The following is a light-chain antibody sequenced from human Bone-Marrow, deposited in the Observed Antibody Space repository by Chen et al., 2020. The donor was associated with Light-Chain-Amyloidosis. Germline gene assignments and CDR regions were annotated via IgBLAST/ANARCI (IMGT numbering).Light chain of an antibody. CDR3: QTYDTTLSAPV. V-gene: IGLV1-40*01. Sequence: QSVLTQPPSVSGAPGQRVTISCAGSSANIGTGYDVHWYQQPPGSAPKVVIYSNSNRPYGVPGRFSGSKSGTSASLVITGLQAEDEADYYGQTYDTTLSAPVFGGGTRLTVL. J-gene: IGLJ2*01. CDR2: SNS. CDR1: SANIGTGYD.